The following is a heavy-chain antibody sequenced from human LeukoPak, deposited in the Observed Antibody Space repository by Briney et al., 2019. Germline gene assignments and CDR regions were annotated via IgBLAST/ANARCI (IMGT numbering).Heavy chain of an antibody. CDR1: GFTFSSYS. CDR3: ARGPLLWFGERINGDY. V-gene: IGHV3-21*01. J-gene: IGHJ4*02. D-gene: IGHD3-10*01. CDR2: ISSSSSYI. Sequence: NPGGSLRLSCAASGFTFSSYSMNWVRQAPGKGLEWVSSISSSSSYIYYADSVKGRFTISRANAKNSLYLQMNSLRAEDTAVYYCARGPLLWFGERINGDYWGQGTLVTVSS.